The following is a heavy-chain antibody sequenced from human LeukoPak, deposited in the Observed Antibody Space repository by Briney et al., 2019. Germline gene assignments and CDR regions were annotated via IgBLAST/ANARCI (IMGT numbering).Heavy chain of an antibody. D-gene: IGHD1-26*01. CDR2: IYYSGST. V-gene: IGHV4-59*08. J-gene: IGHJ4*02. CDR3: ARLPTGSYWMGAFDY. Sequence: SETLSLTCTVSGGSISSYYWSWLRQPPGKGLEWIGYIYYSGSTNYNPSLKSRVTISVDTSKNQFSLKLSSVTAADTAVYYCARLPTGSYWMGAFDYWGQGTLVTVSS. CDR1: GGSISSYY.